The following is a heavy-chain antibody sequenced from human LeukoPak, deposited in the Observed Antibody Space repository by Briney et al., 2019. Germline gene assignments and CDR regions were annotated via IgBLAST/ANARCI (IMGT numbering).Heavy chain of an antibody. CDR1: GFSFSSYR. Sequence: GGSLRLSCVASGFSFSSYRMSWVRQAPGKGPEWVANIKQDGSEKYYVDSVRGRFTISRDNAKNTLYLQMSSLTAEDTAVYYCAREPSSWEDDAFDIWGQGAMVTVSS. D-gene: IGHD2-2*01. V-gene: IGHV3-7*01. CDR3: AREPSSWEDDAFDI. J-gene: IGHJ3*02. CDR2: IKQDGSEK.